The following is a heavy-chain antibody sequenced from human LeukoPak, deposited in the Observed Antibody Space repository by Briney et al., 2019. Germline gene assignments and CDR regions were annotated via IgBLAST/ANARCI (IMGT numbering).Heavy chain of an antibody. V-gene: IGHV3-73*01. Sequence: PGGSLRLSCAASGFTFSGSAMHWVRQASGKGLEWVGRIRSKANSYATAYAASVKGRFTISRDDSKNTAYLQMNSLKTEDTAVYYCAGNYGDYVGWFDPWGQGTLVTVSS. CDR1: GFTFSGSA. CDR2: IRSKANSYAT. D-gene: IGHD4-17*01. J-gene: IGHJ5*02. CDR3: AGNYGDYVGWFDP.